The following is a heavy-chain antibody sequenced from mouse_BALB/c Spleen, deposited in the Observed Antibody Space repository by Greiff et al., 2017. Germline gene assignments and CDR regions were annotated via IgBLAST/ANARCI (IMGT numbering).Heavy chain of an antibody. CDR3: ASGGDEDY. Sequence: EVQRVESGAELVKPGASVKLSCTASGFNIKDTYMHWVKQRPEQGLEWIGRIDPANGNTKYDPKFQGKATITADTSSNTAYLQLSSLTSEDTAVYYCASGGDEDYWGQGTTLTVSS. D-gene: IGHD3-3*01. CDR1: GFNIKDTY. CDR2: IDPANGNT. J-gene: IGHJ2*01. V-gene: IGHV14-3*02.